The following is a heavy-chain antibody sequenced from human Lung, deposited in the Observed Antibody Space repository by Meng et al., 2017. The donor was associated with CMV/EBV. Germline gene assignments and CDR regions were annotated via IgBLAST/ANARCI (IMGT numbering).Heavy chain of an antibody. CDR2: IYYSGSA. J-gene: IGHJ4*02. CDR1: GGSISSYS. Sequence: SETXSLXCTISGGSISSYSWSWIRQPPGKGLEWIGNIYYSGSANHNPSLKSPVTMSVDTSKNQFSLKLSSVTAADTAVYYCTRETGETFWSGSHDSWGQGXLVTFSS. V-gene: IGHV4-59*01. CDR3: TRETGETFWSGSHDS. D-gene: IGHD3-3*01.